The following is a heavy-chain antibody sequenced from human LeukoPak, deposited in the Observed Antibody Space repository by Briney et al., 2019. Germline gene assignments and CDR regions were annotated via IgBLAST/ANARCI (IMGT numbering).Heavy chain of an antibody. D-gene: IGHD2-15*01. Sequence: ASVKVSCKASGGTFTSYYMHWVRQAPGQGLEWMGIINPSGDSTSYAQKFQGRVTMTRDMSTSTVYMELSSLRSEDTAVYYCARGGGPIGYCSGGSCHSARSYWYFDLWGRGTLVTVSS. V-gene: IGHV1-46*01. CDR1: GGTFTSYY. CDR3: ARGGGPIGYCSGGSCHSARSYWYFDL. J-gene: IGHJ2*01. CDR2: INPSGDST.